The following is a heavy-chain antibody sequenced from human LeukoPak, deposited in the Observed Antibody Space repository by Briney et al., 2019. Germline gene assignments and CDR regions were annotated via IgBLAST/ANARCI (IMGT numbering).Heavy chain of an antibody. Sequence: PGGSLRLSCAASGFTFSSYSMNWVRQAPGKGLEWVSSISSSSSYIYYADSVKGRFTISRDNAKNSLYLQMNSLRAEDTAVYYCARVRLRYFGPNIYYYYYGMDVWGQGTTVTVSS. V-gene: IGHV3-21*01. J-gene: IGHJ6*02. CDR2: ISSSSSYI. CDR1: GFTFSSYS. D-gene: IGHD3-9*01. CDR3: ARVRLRYFGPNIYYYYYGMDV.